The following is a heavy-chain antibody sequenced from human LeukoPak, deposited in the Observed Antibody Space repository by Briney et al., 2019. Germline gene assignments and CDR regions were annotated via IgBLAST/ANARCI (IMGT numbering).Heavy chain of an antibody. J-gene: IGHJ4*02. CDR1: GFTFSSYA. CDR2: ISGSGGST. D-gene: IGHD1-26*01. CDR3: ATDSVGAAGWDYFDY. V-gene: IGHV3-23*01. Sequence: GGSLRLSCAASGFTFSSYAMSWVRQAPGKGLEWVSAISGSGGSTYYADSVKGRFTISRDNSKNTLYLQMNSLRAEGMAVYYCATDSVGAAGWDYFDYWGQGTLVTVSS.